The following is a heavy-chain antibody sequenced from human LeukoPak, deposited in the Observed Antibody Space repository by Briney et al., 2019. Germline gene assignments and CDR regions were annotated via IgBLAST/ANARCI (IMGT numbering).Heavy chain of an antibody. CDR3: ARERSMIVVDSAFDY. CDR2: INPSGGST. Sequence: ASVKVSCKASGYTFTGYYMHWVRQAPGQGLEWMGWINPSGGSTSYAQKFQGRVTMTRDMSTSTVYMELSSLRSEDTAVYYCARERSMIVVDSAFDYWGQGTLVTVSS. J-gene: IGHJ4*02. V-gene: IGHV1-46*01. D-gene: IGHD3-22*01. CDR1: GYTFTGYY.